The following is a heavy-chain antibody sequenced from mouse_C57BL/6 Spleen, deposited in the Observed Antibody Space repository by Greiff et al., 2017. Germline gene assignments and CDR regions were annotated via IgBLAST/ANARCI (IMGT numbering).Heavy chain of an antibody. V-gene: IGHV1-26*01. CDR3: ARFPYAMDY. CDR1: GYTFTDYY. J-gene: IGHJ4*01. CDR2: INPNNGGT. Sequence: VQLQQSGPELVKPGASVKISCKASGYTFTDYYMNWVKQSHGKSLEWIGDINPNNGGTSYNQKFKGKATLTVDKSSSTAYMELRSLTSEDSAVYYCARFPYAMDYWGKGTSVTVSS.